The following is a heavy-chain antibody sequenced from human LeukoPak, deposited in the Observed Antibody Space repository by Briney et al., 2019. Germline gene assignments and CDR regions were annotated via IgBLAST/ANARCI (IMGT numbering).Heavy chain of an antibody. CDR1: GYTFTSYG. D-gene: IGHD6-13*01. Sequence: ASVKVSCKASGYTFTSYGISWVRQAPGQGLEWMGWISAYNGNTNYAQKLQGRVTTTTDTSTSTAYMELRSLRSDDTAVYYCARYKGGFSIAAARYYYYYGMDVWGQGTTVTVSS. V-gene: IGHV1-18*01. CDR2: ISAYNGNT. J-gene: IGHJ6*02. CDR3: ARYKGGFSIAAARYYYYYGMDV.